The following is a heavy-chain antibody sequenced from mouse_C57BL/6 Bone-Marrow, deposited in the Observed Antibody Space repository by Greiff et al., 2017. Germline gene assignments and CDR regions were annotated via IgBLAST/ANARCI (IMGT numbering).Heavy chain of an antibody. J-gene: IGHJ2*01. V-gene: IGHV1-55*01. CDR3: ARWSYDYDVGF. Sequence: QVQLQQPGAELVKPGASVKMSCKASGFTFTSYWITWVKQRPGQGLEWIGDIYPGSGSTNYNVKFKSKATLTVDTSSSTAYLQLSSLPSEDSAVYYSARWSYDYDVGFWGQGTTLTVTS. CDR2: IYPGSGST. D-gene: IGHD2-4*01. CDR1: GFTFTSYW.